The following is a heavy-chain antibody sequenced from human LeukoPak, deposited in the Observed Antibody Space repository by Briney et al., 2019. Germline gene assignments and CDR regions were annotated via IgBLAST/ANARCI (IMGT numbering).Heavy chain of an antibody. V-gene: IGHV4-34*01. CDR3: ARGGRIAAAGTLDY. CDR2: INHSGST. CDR1: GGSFSGYY. D-gene: IGHD6-13*01. J-gene: IGHJ4*02. Sequence: SETLSLTCAVYGGSFSGYYWSWIRQPPGKGLEWIGEINHSGSTNYNPSLKSRVTISVDTSKNQFPLKLSSVTAADTAVYYCARGGRIAAAGTLDYWGQGTLVTVSS.